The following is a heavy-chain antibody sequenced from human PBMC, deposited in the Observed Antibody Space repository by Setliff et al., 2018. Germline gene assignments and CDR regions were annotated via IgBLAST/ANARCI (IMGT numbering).Heavy chain of an antibody. Sequence: GGSLRLSCVGSGFTVSGNNMNWVRQAPGKGLEWVSAIYTGGSYIYYADSVKGRFTISRDNAKNSLYLQMNSLRAEDTAVYYCAGDPPYSGYAFHIWGQGTMVTVSS. J-gene: IGHJ3*02. CDR2: IYTGGSYI. V-gene: IGHV3-21*01. D-gene: IGHD5-12*01. CDR1: GFTVSGNN. CDR3: AGDPPYSGYAFHI.